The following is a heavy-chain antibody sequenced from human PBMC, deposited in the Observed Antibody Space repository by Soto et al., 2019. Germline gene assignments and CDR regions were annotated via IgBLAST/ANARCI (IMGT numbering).Heavy chain of an antibody. D-gene: IGHD3-22*01. V-gene: IGHV3-23*01. CDR3: AKVGYDSSGYYD. Sequence: GGSLRLSCAASGFTFSSYAMSWVRQAPGKRLEWVSAISGSGGSTYYADSVKGRFTISRDNSKNTLYLQMNSLRAEDTAVYYCAKVGYDSSGYYDWGQGTLVTVSS. J-gene: IGHJ4*02. CDR2: ISGSGGST. CDR1: GFTFSSYA.